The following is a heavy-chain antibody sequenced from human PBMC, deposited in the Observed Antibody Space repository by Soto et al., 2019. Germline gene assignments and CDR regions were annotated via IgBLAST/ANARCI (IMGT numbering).Heavy chain of an antibody. V-gene: IGHV4-59*01. CDR3: ARSYYDFWSGSPTTQDANWFDP. J-gene: IGHJ5*02. Sequence: SETLSLTCTVSGGSISSYYWSWIRQPPGKGLEWIGYIYYSGSTNYNPSLKSRVTISVDTSKNQFSLKLSSVTAADTAVYYCARSYYDFWSGSPTTQDANWFDPWGQGTLVTVSS. CDR1: GGSISSYY. CDR2: IYYSGST. D-gene: IGHD3-3*01.